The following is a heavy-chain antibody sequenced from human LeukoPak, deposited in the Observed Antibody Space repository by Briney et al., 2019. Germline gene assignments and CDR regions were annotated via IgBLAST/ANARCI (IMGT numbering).Heavy chain of an antibody. V-gene: IGHV6-1*01. D-gene: IGHD1-26*01. CDR1: GDSVSSNSAA. CDR2: TYYRSKWYN. CDR3: ARDLLGSGSYVVRIDDAFDI. J-gene: IGHJ3*02. Sequence: SQTVSLTCAISGDSVSSNSAAWNWIRQSPSRGLEWLGRTYYRSKWYNDYAVSVKSRITINPDTSKNQFSLQLNSVTPEDTAVYYCARDLLGSGSYVVRIDDAFDIWGQGTMVTVSS.